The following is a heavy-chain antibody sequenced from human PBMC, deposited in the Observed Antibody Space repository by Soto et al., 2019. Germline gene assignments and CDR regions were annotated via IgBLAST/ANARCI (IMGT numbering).Heavy chain of an antibody. CDR3: ATYHFGYSYGIDV. CDR1: DGSISSSSYY. J-gene: IGHJ6*02. CDR2: IYYSGST. D-gene: IGHD3-10*01. V-gene: IGHV4-39*01. Sequence: PSETLSLTCTVSDGSISSSSYYWGWIRQPPGKGLEWIGSIYYSGSTYYNPSLKSRVTISVDTSKNQFSLKLSSVTAADTAVYYCATYHFGYSYGIDVWGQGTTVT.